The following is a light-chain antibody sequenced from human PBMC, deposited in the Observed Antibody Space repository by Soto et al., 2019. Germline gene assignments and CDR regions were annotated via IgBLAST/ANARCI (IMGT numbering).Light chain of an antibody. V-gene: IGLV3-21*02. Sequence: SYELTQPPSVSVAPGQTAIITCGGDNLQTKNVHWYQQRPVQAPVLVIYDDKKRPSGIPERFSGSSSGNLATLTLIRVESRDEADYYCQVWDTNSGAVFGGGTKLTVL. J-gene: IGLJ2*01. CDR3: QVWDTNSGAV. CDR2: DDK. CDR1: NLQTKN.